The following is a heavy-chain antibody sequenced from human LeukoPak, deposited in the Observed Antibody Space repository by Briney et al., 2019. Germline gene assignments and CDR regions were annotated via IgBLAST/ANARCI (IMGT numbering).Heavy chain of an antibody. Sequence: GSLRLSCAASGFTFSSYAMSWVRQAPGKGLEWVSAISGSGGSTYYADSVKGRFTISRDNSKNTLYLQMNSLRAEDTAVYYCARDPDGYSSGWYSSWGQGTLVTVSS. CDR3: ARDPDGYSSGWYSS. V-gene: IGHV3-23*01. CDR2: ISGSGGST. J-gene: IGHJ4*02. CDR1: GFTFSSYA. D-gene: IGHD6-19*01.